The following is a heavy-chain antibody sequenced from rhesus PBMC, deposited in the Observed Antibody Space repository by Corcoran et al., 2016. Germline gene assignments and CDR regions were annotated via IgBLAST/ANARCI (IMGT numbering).Heavy chain of an antibody. CDR3: AREGGYRGYGTSDY. V-gene: IGHV4-173*01. CDR2: LVGCGGAD. CDR1: GGPISSYY. Sequence: QLQLQESGLGLVTPSESLSFTCPVSGGPISSYYWSRIRQPPGKGLEWIARLVGCGGADDYDPQLNNGVTSSKDTAKSQCIEDVVYVTLADAAVYCCAREGGYRGYGTSDYGDHGILVTVS. J-gene: IGHJ4*01. D-gene: IGHD5-42*01.